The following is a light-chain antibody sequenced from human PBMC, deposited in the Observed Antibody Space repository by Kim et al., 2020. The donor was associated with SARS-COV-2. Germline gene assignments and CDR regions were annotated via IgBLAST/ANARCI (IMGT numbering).Light chain of an antibody. CDR3: NSRDTSGNHLVV. CDR1: SLKIYY. CDR2: GKN. V-gene: IGLV3-19*01. J-gene: IGLJ2*01. Sequence: LGKTVSITCRGDSLKIYYATWYQKKPGQAPVLVIYGKNNRPSGIPDRFSGSSSVNTASLTITGAQAEDEADYYCNSRDTSGNHLVVFGGGTQLTVL.